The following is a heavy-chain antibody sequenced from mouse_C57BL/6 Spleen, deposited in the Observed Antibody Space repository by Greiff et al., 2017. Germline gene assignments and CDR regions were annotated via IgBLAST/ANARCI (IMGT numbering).Heavy chain of an antibody. V-gene: IGHV5-6*01. CDR1: GFTFSSYG. CDR3: ARQAQRLLRPYFDY. D-gene: IGHD1-1*01. CDR2: ISSGGSYT. J-gene: IGHJ2*01. Sequence: EVKLMESGGDLVKPGGSLKLSCAASGFTFSSYGMSWVRQTPEKRLEWVATISSGGSYTYYPHSVKGRFTISRDNAKNNLYMQMSSLKSGDTAMYYCARQAQRLLRPYFDYWGQGTTLTVSS.